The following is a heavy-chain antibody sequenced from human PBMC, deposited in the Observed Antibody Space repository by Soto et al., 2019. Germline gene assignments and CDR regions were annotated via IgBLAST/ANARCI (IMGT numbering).Heavy chain of an antibody. V-gene: IGHV3-23*01. CDR3: ANQPSGPGQQLVHHYFDY. CDR2: ISGSGGST. D-gene: IGHD6-13*01. Sequence: GGSLRLSCAASGFTFSSYAMSWVRQAPGKGLEWVSAISGSGGSTYYADSVKGRFTISRDNSKNTLYLQMNSLRAEDTAVYYCANQPSGPGQQLVHHYFDYWGQGTLVTVSS. J-gene: IGHJ4*02. CDR1: GFTFSSYA.